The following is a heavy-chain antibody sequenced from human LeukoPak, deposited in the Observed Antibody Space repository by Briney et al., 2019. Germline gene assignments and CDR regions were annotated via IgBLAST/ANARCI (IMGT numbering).Heavy chain of an antibody. D-gene: IGHD2-15*01. CDR1: GFTLSSYA. Sequence: GGSLRLSCAASGFTLSSYAMHWVRQAPGKGLEWVAVISYDGSNKYYADSVKGRFTISRDNSKNTLYLQMNSLRAEDTAVYYCARSSIVVVVAAGGVDYWGQGTLVTVSS. CDR2: ISYDGSNK. CDR3: ARSSIVVVVAAGGVDY. V-gene: IGHV3-30-3*01. J-gene: IGHJ4*02.